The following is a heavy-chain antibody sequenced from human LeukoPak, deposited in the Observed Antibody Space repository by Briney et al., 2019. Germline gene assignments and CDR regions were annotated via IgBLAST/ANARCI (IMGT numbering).Heavy chain of an antibody. Sequence: GGSLRLSCVVSGFTFSSYGMHWVRQAPGKGLEWVAFMTYDGSKRPYADSVKGRFTISRDNSKNTLYLQMNSLRAEDTAVYYCAELGITMIGGVWGKGTTVTISS. CDR1: GFTFSSYG. D-gene: IGHD3-10*02. V-gene: IGHV3-30*02. CDR3: AELGITMIGGV. J-gene: IGHJ6*04. CDR2: MTYDGSKR.